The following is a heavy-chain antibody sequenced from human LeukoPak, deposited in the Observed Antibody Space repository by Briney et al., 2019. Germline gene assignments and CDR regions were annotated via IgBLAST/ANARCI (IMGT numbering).Heavy chain of an antibody. CDR1: GFTFSSYA. CDR2: ISYDGSNK. D-gene: IGHD4-11*01. J-gene: IGHJ6*02. CDR3: ARDSTVVYYYYGMDV. Sequence: GRSLRLSCAASGFTFSSYAMHWVRQAPGKGLEWVAVISYDGSNKYYADSVKGRFTISRDNSKNTLYLQMNSLRAEDTAVYYCARDSTVVYYYYGMDVWGQGTTVTVSS. V-gene: IGHV3-30-3*01.